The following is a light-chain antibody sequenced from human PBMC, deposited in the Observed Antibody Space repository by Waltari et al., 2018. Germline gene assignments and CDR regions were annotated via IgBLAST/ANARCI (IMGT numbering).Light chain of an antibody. CDR3: QQYFNWVT. CDR2: GAS. CDR1: PGVSSD. J-gene: IGKJ1*01. Sequence: EIVMTQSPATLSVSPGERATLSCRASPGVSSDLAWYQQTPGQAPRFLIYGASTRATGFPARFSGSGSGTEFTLTISSLQSEDFAIYYCQQYFNWVTFGQGTKVEIK. V-gene: IGKV3-15*01.